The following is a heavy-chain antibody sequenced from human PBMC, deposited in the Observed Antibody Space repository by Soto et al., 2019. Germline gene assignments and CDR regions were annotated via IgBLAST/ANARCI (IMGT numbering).Heavy chain of an antibody. V-gene: IGHV3-21*01. D-gene: IGHD3-10*01. J-gene: IGHJ4*02. CDR2: ISSSSSYI. CDR3: ARDPMVRGAPLVFDY. Sequence: EVQLVESGGGLVKPGGSLRLSCAASGFTFSSYSMNWVRQAPGKGLEWVSSISSSSSYIYYADSVKGRFTISRDNAKNSLYLQMNSLRAEDTAVYYCARDPMVRGAPLVFDYWGQGTLVTVSS. CDR1: GFTFSSYS.